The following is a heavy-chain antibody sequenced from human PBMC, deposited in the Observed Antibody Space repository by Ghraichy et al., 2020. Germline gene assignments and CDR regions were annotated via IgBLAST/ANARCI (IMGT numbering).Heavy chain of an antibody. V-gene: IGHV4-59*08. CDR1: DDSIINNY. J-gene: IGHJ5*02. Sequence: SETLSLTCTVSDDSIINNYWTWIRQPPGKGLEWIGYIYFSGSTNYNPSLESRVTISVDTSKNQFSLKLTSVTAADTAVYYCARQGSGGFAPWGQGTLVTVSS. CDR3: ARQGSGGFAP. D-gene: IGHD3-10*01. CDR2: IYFSGST.